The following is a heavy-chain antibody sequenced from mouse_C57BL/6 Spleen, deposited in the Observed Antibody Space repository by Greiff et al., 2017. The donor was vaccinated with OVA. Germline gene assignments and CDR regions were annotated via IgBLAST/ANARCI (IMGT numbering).Heavy chain of an antibody. CDR1: GYSFTGYY. CDR3: ARSEATVEGYFDY. CDR2: INPSTGGT. V-gene: IGHV1-42*01. D-gene: IGHD1-1*01. J-gene: IGHJ2*01. Sequence: VQLKESGPELVKPGASVKISCKASGYSFTGYYMNWVKQSPEKSLEWIGEINPSTGGTTYNQKFKAKATLTVDKSSSTAYMQLKSLTSEDSAVYYCARSEATVEGYFDYWGQGTTLTVSS.